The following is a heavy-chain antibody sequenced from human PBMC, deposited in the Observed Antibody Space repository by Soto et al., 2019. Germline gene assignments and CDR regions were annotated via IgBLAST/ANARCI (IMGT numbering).Heavy chain of an antibody. D-gene: IGHD4-17*01. CDR3: ARNDYGDYYYYYMDV. J-gene: IGHJ6*03. CDR2: ISSSGSTI. CDR1: GFTFSDYY. Sequence: GGSLRLSCAASGFTFSDYYMSWIRQAPGKGLEWVSYISSSGSTIYYADSVEGRFTISRDNAKNSLYLQMNSLRAEDTAVYYCARNDYGDYYYYYMDVWGKGTTVTVSS. V-gene: IGHV3-11*01.